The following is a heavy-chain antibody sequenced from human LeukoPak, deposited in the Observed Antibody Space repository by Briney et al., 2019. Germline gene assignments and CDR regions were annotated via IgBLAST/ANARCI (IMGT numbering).Heavy chain of an antibody. D-gene: IGHD3-9*01. Sequence: SQTLSLTCAISGDSVSSNSAAWNWIRQSPSRGLEWLGRTYYRSKWYNDYAVSVKSRITINPDTSKNQFSLQLNSVTPEDTAVYYCARDMGYFDWHTTYYFDYWGQGTLVTVSS. V-gene: IGHV6-1*01. J-gene: IGHJ4*02. CDR3: ARDMGYFDWHTTYYFDY. CDR1: GDSVSSNSAA. CDR2: TYYRSKWYN.